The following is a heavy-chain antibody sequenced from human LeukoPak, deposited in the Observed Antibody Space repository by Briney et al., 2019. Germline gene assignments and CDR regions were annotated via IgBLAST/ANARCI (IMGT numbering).Heavy chain of an antibody. Sequence: ASVKVSCKASGYTFTGYYMHWVRQAPGQGLEWMGWINPNSGGTNYAQKLQGRVTMTTDTSTSTAYMELRSLRSDDTAVYYCARIHDYGDYARLFDYWGQGTLVTVSS. D-gene: IGHD4-17*01. J-gene: IGHJ4*02. CDR3: ARIHDYGDYARLFDY. V-gene: IGHV1-2*02. CDR2: INPNSGGT. CDR1: GYTFTGYY.